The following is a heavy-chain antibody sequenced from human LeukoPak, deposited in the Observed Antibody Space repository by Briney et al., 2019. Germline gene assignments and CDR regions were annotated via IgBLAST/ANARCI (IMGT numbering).Heavy chain of an antibody. CDR1: GYTFSRHY. Sequence: ASVKVSCKTSGYTFSRHYIHWVRQAPGQGLEWLGIIDTSGATTRYGQNFKGRVTATRDTSTSTVYMEMSSLNSEDTAVYYCARGLESSGWYGMDVWGQGTTIIVSS. J-gene: IGHJ6*02. D-gene: IGHD6-19*01. CDR2: IDTSGATT. CDR3: ARGLESSGWYGMDV. V-gene: IGHV1-46*01.